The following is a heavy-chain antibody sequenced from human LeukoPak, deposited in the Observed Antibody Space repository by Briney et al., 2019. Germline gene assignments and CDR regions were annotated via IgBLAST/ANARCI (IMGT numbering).Heavy chain of an antibody. CDR1: GFTVSSKY. V-gene: IGHV3-9*01. Sequence: GGSLRLSCAASGFTVSSKYMSWVRQAPGKGLEWVSGISWNSGSIGYADSVKGRFTISRDNAKNSLYLQMNSLRAEDTALYYCAKEGLGAFDIWGQGTMVTVSS. J-gene: IGHJ3*02. CDR3: AKEGLGAFDI. CDR2: ISWNSGSI. D-gene: IGHD3/OR15-3a*01.